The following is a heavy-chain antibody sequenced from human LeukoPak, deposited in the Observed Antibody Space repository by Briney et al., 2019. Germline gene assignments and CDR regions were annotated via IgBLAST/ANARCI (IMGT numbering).Heavy chain of an antibody. J-gene: IGHJ4*02. CDR1: GFTFSNYA. V-gene: IGHV3-23*01. D-gene: IGHD2-2*01. CDR3: ASRPAPSLGPLDY. CDR2: FSGSGSST. Sequence: GGSLRLSCAASGFTFSNYAMAWVRQIPGKGLEWVSVFSGSGSSTYYADSVKGRFTVSRDNSKNTLYLQMNNLRVDDTAIYYCASRPAPSLGPLDYWGQGTLVTVSS.